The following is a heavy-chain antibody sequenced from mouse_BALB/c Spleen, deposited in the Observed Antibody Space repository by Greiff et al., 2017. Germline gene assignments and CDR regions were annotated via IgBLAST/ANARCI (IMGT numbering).Heavy chain of an antibody. V-gene: IGHV1-87*01. CDR1: GYTFTSYW. CDR2: IYPGDGDT. J-gene: IGHJ4*01. CDR3: ARSRPGDY. Sequence: VKLMESGAELARPGASVKLSCKASGYTFTSYWMQWVKQRPGQGLEWIGAIYPGDGDTRYTQKFKGKATLTADKSSSTAYMQLSSLASEDSAVYYCARSRPGDYWGQGTSVTVSS.